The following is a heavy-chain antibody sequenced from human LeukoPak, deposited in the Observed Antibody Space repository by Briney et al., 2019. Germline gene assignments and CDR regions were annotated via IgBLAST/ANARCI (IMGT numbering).Heavy chain of an antibody. J-gene: IGHJ6*02. CDR2: INHSGST. CDR3: ATPRGYGPLYGMDV. Sequence: SETLSLTCTVSGGSISSSSYYWGWIRQPPGKGLEWIGEINHSGSTNYNPSLKSRVTISVDTSKNQFSLKLSSVTAADTAVYYCATPRGYGPLYGMDVWGQGTAVTVSS. CDR1: GGSISSSSYY. D-gene: IGHD5-18*01. V-gene: IGHV4-39*07.